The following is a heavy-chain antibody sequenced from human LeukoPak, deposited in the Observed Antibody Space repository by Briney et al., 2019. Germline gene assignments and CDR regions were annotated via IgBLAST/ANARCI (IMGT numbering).Heavy chain of an antibody. Sequence: SETLSLTCTVSGGSISSYYWSWIRQPPGKGLEWIGYIYYSGSTNYNPSLKSRVTISVDTSKNQFSLKLSSVTAADTAVYYCARLRITMIVDAFDIWGQGTMVTVSS. CDR2: IYYSGST. J-gene: IGHJ3*02. CDR3: ARLRITMIVDAFDI. CDR1: GGSISSYY. V-gene: IGHV4-59*08. D-gene: IGHD3-22*01.